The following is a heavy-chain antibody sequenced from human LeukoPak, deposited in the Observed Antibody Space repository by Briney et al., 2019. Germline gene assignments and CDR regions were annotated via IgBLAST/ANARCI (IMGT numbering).Heavy chain of an antibody. V-gene: IGHV4-39*07. Sequence: SETLSLTCTVSGGSISSSSYYWGWIRQPPGKGLEWIGSIYYSGSTYNNPSLKSRVTISVDTSKNQFSLKLSSVTAADTAVYYCARVKMEYYDSSAYYRMDVWGQGTTVTVSS. CDR3: ARVKMEYYDSSAYYRMDV. CDR1: GGSISSSSYY. CDR2: IYYSGST. D-gene: IGHD3-22*01. J-gene: IGHJ6*02.